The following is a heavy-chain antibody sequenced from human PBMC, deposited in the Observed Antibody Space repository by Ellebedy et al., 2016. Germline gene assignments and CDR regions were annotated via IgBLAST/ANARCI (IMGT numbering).Heavy chain of an antibody. J-gene: IGHJ3*02. Sequence: ASVKVSCKASGYTFTSYGFGWVRQAPGQGLEWMGWISADNGYTIYAQNLQGRVTMTTDTSTSTAYMELRSLRSDDTAVYYCAREDYGVSFDIWGQGTMVTVSS. D-gene: IGHD4-17*01. CDR3: AREDYGVSFDI. CDR1: GYTFTSYG. CDR2: ISADNGYT. V-gene: IGHV1-18*01.